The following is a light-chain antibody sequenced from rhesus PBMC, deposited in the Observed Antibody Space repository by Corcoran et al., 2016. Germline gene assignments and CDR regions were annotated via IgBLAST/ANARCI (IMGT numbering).Light chain of an antibody. CDR1: QGISSY. Sequence: DIQMTQSPSSLSASVGDRVTIACRASQGISSYLAWYQQKPGKAPKPLIYYASKLETGVPSRFSGSGSGTEFTLTLSSLQPDDFATYYCQQYTSDPFTFGPGTKLDIK. CDR2: YAS. J-gene: IGKJ3*01. V-gene: IGKV1-37*01. CDR3: QQYTSDPFT.